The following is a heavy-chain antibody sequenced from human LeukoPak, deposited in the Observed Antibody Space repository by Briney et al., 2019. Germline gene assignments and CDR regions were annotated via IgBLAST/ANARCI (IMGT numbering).Heavy chain of an antibody. D-gene: IGHD2-8*01. CDR3: ARAGHCTNGICYTADFDY. CDR2: ISSSGSTI. V-gene: IGHV3-11*01. CDR1: GFTFSDYY. J-gene: IGHJ4*02. Sequence: GGSLRLSCAASGFTFSDYYMSWIRQAPGKGLEWVSYISSSGSTIYYADSVKGRFTISRDNAKNSLYLQMNSLRAEDTAAYYCARAGHCTNGICYTADFDYWGQGTLVTVSS.